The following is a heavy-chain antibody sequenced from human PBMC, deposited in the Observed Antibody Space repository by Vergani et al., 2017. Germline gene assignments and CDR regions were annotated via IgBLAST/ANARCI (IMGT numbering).Heavy chain of an antibody. CDR2: ISYDGSNK. Sequence: QVQLVESGGGVVQPGRSLRLSCAASGFTFSSYGMHWVRQAPGKGLEWVAVISYDGSNKYYVDSVKGRFTISRDNSKNRMYLQMNSLRAEDTAVYYCARVLGYVTAELRYWGQGTLVTVSS. D-gene: IGHD1-7*01. V-gene: IGHV3-30-3*01. CDR1: GFTFSSYG. CDR3: ARVLGYVTAELRY. J-gene: IGHJ4*02.